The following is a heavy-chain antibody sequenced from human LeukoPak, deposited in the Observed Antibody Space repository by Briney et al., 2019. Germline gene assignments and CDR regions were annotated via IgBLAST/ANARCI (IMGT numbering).Heavy chain of an antibody. Sequence: SETLSLTCTVSGDSIGSGTYYWSWIRQPAGKGLEWIGRIYIRGSTNYNPSLQSRVTISIDTSKSQFSLKLNSVTAADTAVYYCARERTEDYFDYWGQGTLLTVSS. CDR2: IYIRGST. V-gene: IGHV4-61*02. CDR1: GDSIGSGTYY. CDR3: ARERTEDYFDY. J-gene: IGHJ4*02.